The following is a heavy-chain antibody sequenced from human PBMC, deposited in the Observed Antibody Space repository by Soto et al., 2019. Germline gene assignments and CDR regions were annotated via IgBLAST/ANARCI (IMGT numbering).Heavy chain of an antibody. D-gene: IGHD7-27*01. J-gene: IGHJ6*02. CDR1: GYTLTELS. Sequence: VSAKVSCKVSGYTLTELSMHWVRQAPGKGLEWMGGFDPEDGETIYAQKFQGRVTMTEDTSTDTAYMELSSLRSEDTAVYYCATPTGAYYYGMDVWGQGTTVTVSS. CDR3: ATPTGAYYYGMDV. V-gene: IGHV1-24*01. CDR2: FDPEDGET.